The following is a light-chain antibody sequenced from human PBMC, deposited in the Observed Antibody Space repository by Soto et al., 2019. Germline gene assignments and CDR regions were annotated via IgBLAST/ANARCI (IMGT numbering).Light chain of an antibody. CDR3: QQYNNWPPWT. J-gene: IGKJ1*01. CDR1: QSVSSN. Sequence: DIVLTQSPGTLSVSPGERATLSCRASQSVSSNLAWYQQKPGQAPRLLIYGASTRATGIPARLSGRGSGTECTHTISSLQSQDLAVYYWQQYNNWPPWTFGQGPKVEIK. CDR2: GAS. V-gene: IGKV3-15*01.